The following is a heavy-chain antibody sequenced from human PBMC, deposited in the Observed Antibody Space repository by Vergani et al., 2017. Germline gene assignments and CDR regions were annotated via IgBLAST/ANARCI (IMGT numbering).Heavy chain of an antibody. CDR1: GFTLSNYD. Sequence: QVQLVESGGGVVQRGGSLRLSCATSGFTLSNYDMQWIRQGPGKGLEFVAFRQFDGSNQYYADSVKGRFTLSRDFSKNTLYLQMNSRRTDDTATYYCAKHFRGWGIDYWGQGTQVIVSS. J-gene: IGHJ4*02. V-gene: IGHV3-30*02. CDR3: AKHFRGWGIDY. CDR2: RQFDGSNQ. D-gene: IGHD3-16*01.